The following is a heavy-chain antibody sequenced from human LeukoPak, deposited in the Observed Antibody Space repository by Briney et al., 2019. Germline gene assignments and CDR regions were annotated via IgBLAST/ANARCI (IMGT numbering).Heavy chain of an antibody. D-gene: IGHD2-21*01. J-gene: IGHJ4*02. V-gene: IGHV3-7*04. CDR3: ARDRPYYYFDY. CDR1: GFTFSNHW. Sequence: GGSLRLSCAASGFTFSNHWLSWVRQAPGKGLEWVANIKQDGSEEYYVDSVKGRFTISRDNAKNSLYLQMNSLRAEDTGVYCCARDRPYYYFDYWGQGTLVTVSS. CDR2: IKQDGSEE.